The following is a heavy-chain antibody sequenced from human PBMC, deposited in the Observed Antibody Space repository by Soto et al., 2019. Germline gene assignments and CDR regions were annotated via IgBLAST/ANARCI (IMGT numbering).Heavy chain of an antibody. D-gene: IGHD4-17*01. V-gene: IGHV1-3*01. J-gene: IGHJ3*02. CDR3: ARDHDYGAYDAFDI. CDR2: INAGNGNT. CDR1: GYTFTSYA. Sequence: VASVKVSCKASGYTFTSYAMHWVRQAPGQRLEWMGWINAGNGNTKYSQKFQGRVTITRDTSASTAYMELSSLRSEDTAVYYCARDHDYGAYDAFDIWGQGTMVTVSS.